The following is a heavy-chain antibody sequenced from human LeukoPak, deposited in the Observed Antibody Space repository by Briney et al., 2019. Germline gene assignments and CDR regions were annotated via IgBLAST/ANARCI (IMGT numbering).Heavy chain of an antibody. CDR1: GFTFSSYA. CDR2: ISSSSSTI. Sequence: GGSLRLSCAASGFTFSSYAMSWVRQAPGKGLEWVSYISSSSSTIYYADSVKGRFTISRDNAKNSLYLQMNSLRAEDTAVYYCARDERHAFDIWGQGTMVTVSS. CDR3: ARDERHAFDI. V-gene: IGHV3-48*01. D-gene: IGHD1-1*01. J-gene: IGHJ3*02.